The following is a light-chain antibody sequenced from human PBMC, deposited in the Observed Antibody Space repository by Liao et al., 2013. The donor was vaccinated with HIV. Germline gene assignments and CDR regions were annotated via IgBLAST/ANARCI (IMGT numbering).Light chain of an antibody. CDR3: QAWDGSTVV. CDR2: QDF. V-gene: IGLV3-1*01. Sequence: SYELTQPPSVSVSPGQTASITCSGDKLGDKYASWYQQKPGQSPVMIIYQDFQRPSGIPERFSGSNSGNTATLTISGTQAMDEADYYCQAWDGSTVVFGGGTKLTVL. CDR1: KLGDKY. J-gene: IGLJ2*01.